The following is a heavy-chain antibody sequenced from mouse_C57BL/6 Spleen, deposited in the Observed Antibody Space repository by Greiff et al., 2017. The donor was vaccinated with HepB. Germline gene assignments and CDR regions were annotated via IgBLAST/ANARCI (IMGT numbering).Heavy chain of an antibody. CDR3: ARGTTVLPFDY. J-gene: IGHJ2*01. CDR1: GYTFTDYN. D-gene: IGHD1-1*01. CDR2: INPNNGGT. V-gene: IGHV1-22*01. Sequence: EVKLMESGPELVKPGASVKMSCKASGYTFTDYNMHWVKQSHGKSLEWIGYINPNNGGTSYNQKFKGKATLTVNKSSSTAYMELRSLTSEDSAVYYCARGTTVLPFDYWGQGTTLTVSS.